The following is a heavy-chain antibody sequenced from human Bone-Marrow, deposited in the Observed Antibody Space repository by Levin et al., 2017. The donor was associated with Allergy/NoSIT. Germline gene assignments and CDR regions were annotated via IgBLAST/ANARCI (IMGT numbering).Heavy chain of an antibody. CDR2: TYGDDSDS. Sequence: RTGGSLRLSCQGSGHTFDNYWIAWVRQMPGKELELVGITYGDDSDSRYSPSFEGHVNMSVDKSTTSAYLQWRNLRASDTGMYYCARQGSDFSFDTWGQGTLVTVSS. CDR3: ARQGSDFSFDT. CDR1: GHTFDNYW. J-gene: IGHJ5*02. V-gene: IGHV5-51*01. D-gene: IGHD3/OR15-3a*01.